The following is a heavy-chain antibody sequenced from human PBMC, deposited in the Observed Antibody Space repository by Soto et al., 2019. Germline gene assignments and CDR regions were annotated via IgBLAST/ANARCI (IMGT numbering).Heavy chain of an antibody. D-gene: IGHD2-2*01. CDR1: GFTFSSYA. CDR2: ISGSGGST. Sequence: GGSLRLSCAASGFTFSSYAMSCVRQAPGKGLEWVSAISGSGGSTYYADSVKGRFTISRDNSKNTLYLQMNSLRAEDTAVYYCAKDRAGPQPPDWFDPWGQGTLVTVSS. CDR3: AKDRAGPQPPDWFDP. V-gene: IGHV3-23*01. J-gene: IGHJ5*02.